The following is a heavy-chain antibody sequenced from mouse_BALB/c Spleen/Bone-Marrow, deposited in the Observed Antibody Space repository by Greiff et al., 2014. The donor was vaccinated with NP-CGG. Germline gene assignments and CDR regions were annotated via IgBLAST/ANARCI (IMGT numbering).Heavy chain of an antibody. V-gene: IGHV14-3*02. CDR3: ASYRLRTYFDY. CDR2: IDPANGNT. J-gene: IGHJ2*01. D-gene: IGHD2-14*01. CDR1: GFNIKDTY. Sequence: EVQLQQPGAELVKPGASVRLSCTASGFNIKDTYIHWVKQRPEQGLEWIGRIDPANGNTKYDPKFQGKATITADTSSNTAYLQLSSLTSEDTAVYYCASYRLRTYFDYWGQGTTLTVSS.